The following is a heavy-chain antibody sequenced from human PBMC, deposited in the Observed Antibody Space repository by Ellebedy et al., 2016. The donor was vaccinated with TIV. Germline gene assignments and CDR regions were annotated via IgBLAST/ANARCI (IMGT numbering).Heavy chain of an antibody. CDR1: GFTFSSYA. Sequence: GESLKISXAASGFTFSSYAMSWVRQAPGKGLEWVSAISGSGGSTYYADSVKGRFTISRDNSKNTLYLQMNSLRAEDTAVYYCAKDRAVAGKYYFDYWGQGTLVTVSS. CDR2: ISGSGGST. V-gene: IGHV3-23*01. D-gene: IGHD6-19*01. J-gene: IGHJ4*02. CDR3: AKDRAVAGKYYFDY.